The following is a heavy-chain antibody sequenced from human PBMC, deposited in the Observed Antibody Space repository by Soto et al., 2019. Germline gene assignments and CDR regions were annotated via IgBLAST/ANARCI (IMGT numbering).Heavy chain of an antibody. D-gene: IGHD2-15*01. CDR3: ARESGSLVAATGDAFDI. CDR2: ISSSGSTI. CDR1: GFTFSSYE. J-gene: IGHJ3*02. V-gene: IGHV3-48*03. Sequence: PVGSLRLSCAASGFTFSSYEMNWVRQAPGKGLEWVSYISSSGSTIYYADSVKGRFTISRDNAKNSLYLQMNSLRAEDTAVYYCARESGSLVAATGDAFDIWGQGTMVTVSS.